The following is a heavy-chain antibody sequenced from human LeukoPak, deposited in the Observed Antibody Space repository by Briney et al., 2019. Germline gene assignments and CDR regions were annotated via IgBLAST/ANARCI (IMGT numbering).Heavy chain of an antibody. D-gene: IGHD3-22*01. CDR2: ISGSGGST. V-gene: IGHV3-23*01. CDR3: AKYDSSGSFDY. J-gene: IGHJ4*02. CDR1: GFTFDDYG. Sequence: GGSLRLSCAASGFTFDDYGMSWVRQAPGEGLEWVSAISGSGGSTYYADSVKGRFTISRDNSKNTLYLQMNSLRAEDTAVYYCAKYDSSGSFDYWGQGPLVTVSS.